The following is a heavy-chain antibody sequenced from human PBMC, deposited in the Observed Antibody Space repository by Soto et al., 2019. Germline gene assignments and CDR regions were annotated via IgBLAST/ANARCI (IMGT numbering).Heavy chain of an antibody. Sequence: ASVKVSCRASAYSFTTYHIHWVRQAPGQGLEWMGLINPDAGATNYAQRFQGRLRLTRDTSTSTVYMELRSLRFDDTAVYYCARGDIVLVPASEGNWFDPWGQGTLVTVSS. CDR3: ARGDIVLVPASEGNWFDP. CDR1: AYSFTTYH. D-gene: IGHD2-2*01. V-gene: IGHV1-46*01. J-gene: IGHJ5*02. CDR2: INPDAGAT.